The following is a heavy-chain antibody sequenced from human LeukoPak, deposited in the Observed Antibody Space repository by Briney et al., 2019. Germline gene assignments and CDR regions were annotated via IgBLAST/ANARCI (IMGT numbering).Heavy chain of an antibody. D-gene: IGHD3-3*01. J-gene: IGHJ6*02. V-gene: IGHV4-4*07. CDR2: IYTSGST. CDR1: GGSISSYY. CDR3: ARDTGITIFGVATSLAEVYYYGMDV. Sequence: SETLSLTCTVSGGSISSYYWSWIRQPAGKGLEWIGRIYTSGSTNYNPSLKRRVTMSVDTSKNQFSLTLSSATAADTAVYYCARDTGITIFGVATSLAEVYYYGMDVWGQGTTVTVSS.